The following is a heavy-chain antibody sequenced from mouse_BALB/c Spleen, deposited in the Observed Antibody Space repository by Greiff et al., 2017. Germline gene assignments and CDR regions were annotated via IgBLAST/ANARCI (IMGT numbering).Heavy chain of an antibody. J-gene: IGHJ4*01. D-gene: IGHD2-14*01. V-gene: IGHV5-6-5*01. CDR2: ISSGGST. Sequence: EVKLVESGGGLVKPGGSLKLSCAASGFTFSSYAMSWVRQTPEKRLEWVASISSGGSTYYPDSVKGRFTISRDNARNILYLQMSSLRSEDTAMYYCARFYYRYDGAMDYWGQGTSVTVSS. CDR3: ARFYYRYDGAMDY. CDR1: GFTFSSYA.